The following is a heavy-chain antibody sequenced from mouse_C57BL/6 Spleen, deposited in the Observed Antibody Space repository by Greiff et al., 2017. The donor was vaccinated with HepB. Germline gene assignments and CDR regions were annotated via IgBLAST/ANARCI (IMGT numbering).Heavy chain of an antibody. J-gene: IGHJ2*01. Sequence: VQLQQSGAELVKPGASVKISCKASGYAFSSYWMNWVKQRPGKGLEWIGQIYPGDGDTNYNGKFKGKATLTADKSSSTAYMQLSSLTSEDTAVYLCARSYYYGSSPSFDYWGQGTTLTVSS. D-gene: IGHD1-1*01. CDR3: ARSYYYGSSPSFDY. CDR2: IYPGDGDT. V-gene: IGHV1-80*01. CDR1: GYAFSSYW.